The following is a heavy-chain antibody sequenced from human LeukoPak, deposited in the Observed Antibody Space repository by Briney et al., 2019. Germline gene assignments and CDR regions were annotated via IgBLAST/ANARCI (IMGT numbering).Heavy chain of an antibody. CDR3: AREYAVVTNFDY. V-gene: IGHV3-21*01. CDR1: GFDFSTYA. CDR2: ISPMSNYI. J-gene: IGHJ4*02. Sequence: GGSLRLSCAASGFDFSTYAINWVRQAPGKGLEWVSSISPMSNYILYGDSVKGRFTISRDNAKNSLYLQMNSLRAEDTAVYYCAREYAVVTNFDYWGQGTLVTVSS. D-gene: IGHD4-23*01.